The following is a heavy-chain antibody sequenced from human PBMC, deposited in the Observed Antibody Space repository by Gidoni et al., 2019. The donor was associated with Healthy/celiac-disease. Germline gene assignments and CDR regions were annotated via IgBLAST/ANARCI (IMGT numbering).Heavy chain of an antibody. CDR1: GGPISSSSYY. CDR3: ARGGYDYVGWFDP. D-gene: IGHD5-12*01. J-gene: IGHJ5*02. Sequence: QLQLQESGPGLVTPSETLSLTCTVPGGPISSSSYYWGWIRQPPGKGLEWIGSIYYSRSTYYNPSRKSRVTISVDTSKNQFSLKLSSVTAADTAVYYCARGGYDYVGWFDPWGQGTLVTVSS. V-gene: IGHV4-39*07. CDR2: IYYSRST.